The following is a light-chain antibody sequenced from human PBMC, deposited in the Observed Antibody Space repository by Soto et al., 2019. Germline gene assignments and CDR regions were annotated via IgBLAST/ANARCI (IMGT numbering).Light chain of an antibody. Sequence: PGERATLSCRASQSVSSNYFAWYQQKPGQAPRLLIYGVSSRATGIPDRFSGSGSGTDFTLTISRLGPEDFAVYYCEQYGSSPRTFGQGTKVDIK. J-gene: IGKJ1*01. CDR1: QSVSSNY. V-gene: IGKV3-20*01. CDR3: EQYGSSPRT. CDR2: GVS.